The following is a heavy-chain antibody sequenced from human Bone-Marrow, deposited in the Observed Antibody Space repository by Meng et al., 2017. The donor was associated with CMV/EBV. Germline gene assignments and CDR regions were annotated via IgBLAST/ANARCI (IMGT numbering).Heavy chain of an antibody. CDR1: GYTFTGYY. CDR3: AREGDGAVAGY. V-gene: IGHV1-69*05. D-gene: IGHD6-19*01. J-gene: IGHJ4*02. Sequence: SVKVSCKASGYTFTGYYMHWVRQAPGQGLGWMGGIIPIFGTANYAQKFQGRVTITTDESTSTAYMELSSLRSEDTAVYYCAREGDGAVAGYWGQGTMVTVSS. CDR2: IIPIFGTA.